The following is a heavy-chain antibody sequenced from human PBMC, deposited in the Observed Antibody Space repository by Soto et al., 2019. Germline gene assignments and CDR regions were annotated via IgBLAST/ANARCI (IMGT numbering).Heavy chain of an antibody. CDR2: MNPNSGNT. J-gene: IGHJ6*02. CDR3: ARVLVPAAYYYYYGMDV. Sequence: GASVKVCCKASGYTFTIYDINWVRQATGQGLEWMGWMNPNSGNTGYAQKFQGRVTMTRNTSISTAYMELSSLRSEDPAVYYCARVLVPAAYYYYYGMDVGGQGTTVTVYS. CDR1: GYTFTIYD. D-gene: IGHD2-2*01. V-gene: IGHV1-8*01.